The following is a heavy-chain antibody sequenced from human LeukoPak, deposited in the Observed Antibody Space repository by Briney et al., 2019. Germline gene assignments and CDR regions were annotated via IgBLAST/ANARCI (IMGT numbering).Heavy chain of an antibody. D-gene: IGHD2-2*01. V-gene: IGHV3-23*01. Sequence: GGSLRLSCAASGFTFSSYAMSWVRQAPGKGLEWVSAISGSGGSTYYADSVKGRFTISRDNSKNTLYLQMNSLRAEDTAVYYCAKDRRYCSSTSCYFDAFDIWGQGTMITVSS. CDR2: ISGSGGST. J-gene: IGHJ3*02. CDR1: GFTFSSYA. CDR3: AKDRRYCSSTSCYFDAFDI.